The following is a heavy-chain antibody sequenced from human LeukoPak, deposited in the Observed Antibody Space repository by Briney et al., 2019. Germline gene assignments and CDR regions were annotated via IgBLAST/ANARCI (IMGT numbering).Heavy chain of an antibody. CDR3: ARRVTGTTFGLDY. D-gene: IGHD1-20*01. CDR1: GYTFTTYG. CDR2: ISAYNGNT. J-gene: IGHJ4*02. Sequence: GASVKVSCKASGYTFTTYGITWVRQAPGQGLEWMGWISAYNGNTNYAQKLQGRVTITTDTSTSTAYMELRSLRSDDTAVYYCARRVTGTTFGLDYWGQGTLVTVSS. V-gene: IGHV1-18*01.